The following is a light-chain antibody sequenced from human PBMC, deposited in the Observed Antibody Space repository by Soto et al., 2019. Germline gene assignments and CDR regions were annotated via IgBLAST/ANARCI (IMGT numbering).Light chain of an antibody. CDR1: QDVGRW. V-gene: IGKV1D-12*01. Sequence: DIQLTQSPSFVSASVGDRVTITCRASQDVGRWLAWYQHRPGEAPKLLIYSASKFLSGDSSFSGSGSGTDFTLTINSLQPEHFGTHYFQQGNTFPVTFGQGTRLEMK. J-gene: IGKJ5*01. CDR2: SAS. CDR3: QQGNTFPVT.